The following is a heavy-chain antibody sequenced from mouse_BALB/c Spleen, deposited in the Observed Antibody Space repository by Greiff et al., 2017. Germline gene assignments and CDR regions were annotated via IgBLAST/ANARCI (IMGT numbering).Heavy chain of an antibody. J-gene: IGHJ3*01. V-gene: IGHV5-6-3*01. CDR3: ARERGEAWFAY. Sequence: EVKVVESGGGLVQPGGSRKLSCAASGFTFSSYGMSWVRQTPDKRLELVATINSNGGSTYYPDSVKGRFTISRDNAKNTLYLQMSSLKSEDTAMYYCARERGEAWFAYWGQGTLVTVSA. CDR2: INSNGGST. CDR1: GFTFSSYG.